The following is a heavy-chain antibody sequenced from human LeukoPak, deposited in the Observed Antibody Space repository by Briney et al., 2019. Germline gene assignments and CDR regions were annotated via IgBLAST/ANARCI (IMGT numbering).Heavy chain of an antibody. CDR3: AKVRSSGSYYYDY. D-gene: IGHD6-19*01. CDR1: GLTFSSYA. V-gene: IGHV3-23*01. CDR2: ISGSGGST. J-gene: IGHJ4*02. Sequence: GGSLRLSCAASGLTFSSYAMSWVRQAPGKGLEWVSAISGSGGSTYYADSVKGRFTISRDNSKNTLYLQMNSLRAEDTAVYYCAKVRSSGSYYYDYWGQGTLVTVSS.